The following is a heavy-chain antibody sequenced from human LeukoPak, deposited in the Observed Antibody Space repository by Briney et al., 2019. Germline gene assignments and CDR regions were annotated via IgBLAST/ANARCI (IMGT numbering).Heavy chain of an antibody. J-gene: IGHJ5*02. D-gene: IGHD4-17*01. Sequence: GESLKISCKGSGYRFTSYWIGWVRQMPGKGLEWMGIIYPGDSDTRYSPSFQGQVTISADKSISTAYLQWSSLKASDTAMYYCARATMTTVTFNWFDPWGQGTLVTVSS. V-gene: IGHV5-51*01. CDR3: ARATMTTVTFNWFDP. CDR2: IYPGDSDT. CDR1: GYRFTSYW.